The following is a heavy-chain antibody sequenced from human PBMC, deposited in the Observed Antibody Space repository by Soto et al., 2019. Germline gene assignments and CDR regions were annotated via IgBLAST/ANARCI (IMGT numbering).Heavy chain of an antibody. CDR2: IYYSGST. CDR1: GGSISRYY. CDR3: AREYSTWFNGFAI. Sequence: QVQLQESGPGLVKPSETLSLTCSVSGGSISRYYWSWIRQPPGKGLEWIGYIYYSGSTNYNPSLKSRVTISVDTSKNQFSLNLTSVTAADTAVYYCAREYSTWFNGFAIWGQGTMVSVSS. D-gene: IGHD6-13*01. V-gene: IGHV4-59*01. J-gene: IGHJ3*02.